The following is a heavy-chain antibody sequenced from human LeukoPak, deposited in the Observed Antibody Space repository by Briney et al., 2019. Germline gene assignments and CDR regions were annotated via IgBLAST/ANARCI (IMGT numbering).Heavy chain of an antibody. CDR1: GGSISSYY. CDR3: ARTTEGYCSSASCFGFSYSYYMDV. D-gene: IGHD2-2*01. Sequence: NSSETLSLTCTVSGGSISSYYWSWIRQPPGKGLEWIGYIYYSGSTNYNPSLKSRVTISVDTSKNQFSLKLSSVIAADTAVYYCARTTEGYCSSASCFGFSYSYYMDVWGKGTTVTISS. V-gene: IGHV4-59*01. CDR2: IYYSGST. J-gene: IGHJ6*03.